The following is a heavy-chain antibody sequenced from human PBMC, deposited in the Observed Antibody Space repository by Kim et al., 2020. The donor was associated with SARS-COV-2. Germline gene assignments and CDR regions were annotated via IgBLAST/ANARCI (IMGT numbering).Heavy chain of an antibody. CDR2: ISSNGGST. J-gene: IGHJ4*02. V-gene: IGHV3-64D*09. CDR3: VKANSGCYDY. Sequence: GGSLRLSCSASGFTFSNYGMHWVRQAPGKGLEYVSAISSNGGSTNYADSVKGRFTISRDNSKNTLYLQMSSLKTEDTAVYFCVKANSGCYDYWGQGTLGT. CDR1: GFTFSNYG. D-gene: IGHD2-15*01.